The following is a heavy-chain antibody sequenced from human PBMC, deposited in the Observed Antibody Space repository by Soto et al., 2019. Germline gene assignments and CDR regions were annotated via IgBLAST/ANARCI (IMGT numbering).Heavy chain of an antibody. CDR2: IIPIFGTA. Sequence: SAKVSCKASGGSFSSYAIGWARQATGQGLEWMGGIIPIFGTANYAQKFQGRVTITADESTSTAYMELSSLRSEDTAVYYCASDFVVTKYYYHGMDVWGQGTTVTVSS. V-gene: IGHV1-69*13. J-gene: IGHJ6*02. CDR1: GGSFSSYA. D-gene: IGHD2-2*01. CDR3: ASDFVVTKYYYHGMDV.